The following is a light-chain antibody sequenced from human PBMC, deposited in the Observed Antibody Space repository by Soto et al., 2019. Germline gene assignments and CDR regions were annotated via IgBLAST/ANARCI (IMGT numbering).Light chain of an antibody. CDR3: QQYHNWPPLT. CDR2: GAS. J-gene: IGKJ4*01. Sequence: EIVMTQSPATLSVSPGERATLSCRASQSVSNYLAWYQQKPGQAPRLLIYGASTRATGIPARFSGGGSETDFTLTISSLQSEDFAVYYCQQYHNWPPLTFGGGTKWIS. CDR1: QSVSNY. V-gene: IGKV3-15*01.